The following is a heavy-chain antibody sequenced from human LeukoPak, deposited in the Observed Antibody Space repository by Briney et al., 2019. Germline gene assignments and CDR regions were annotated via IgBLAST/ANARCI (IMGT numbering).Heavy chain of an antibody. CDR1: GFTFSSYW. D-gene: IGHD2-15*01. CDR3: ARSIVVVVAATHWYFDL. Sequence: GGSLRLSCAASGFTFSSYWMSWVRQAPGKGLEWVANIKEDGSEKYYVDSVKGRFTISRDNAKNSLYLQMNSLRAEDTAVYYCARSIVVVVAATHWYFDLWGRGTLVTVSS. CDR2: IKEDGSEK. J-gene: IGHJ2*01. V-gene: IGHV3-7*01.